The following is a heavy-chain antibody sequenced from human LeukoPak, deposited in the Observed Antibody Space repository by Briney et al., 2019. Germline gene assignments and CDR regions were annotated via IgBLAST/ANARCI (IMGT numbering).Heavy chain of an antibody. Sequence: SETLSLTCTVSSGSISSSSYYWGWIRQPPGMGLEWIGTMFYTGTTYNNPSLKSRVTISVDTSKNQFSLKLSSVTAADTALYYCARISPVLLWFGERGGWFDPWGQGTLVTVSS. D-gene: IGHD3-10*01. CDR2: MFYTGTT. CDR1: SGSISSSSYY. CDR3: ARISPVLLWFGERGGWFDP. J-gene: IGHJ5*02. V-gene: IGHV4-39*01.